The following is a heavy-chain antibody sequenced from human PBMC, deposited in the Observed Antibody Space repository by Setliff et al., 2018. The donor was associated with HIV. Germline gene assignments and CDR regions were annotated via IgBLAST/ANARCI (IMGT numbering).Heavy chain of an antibody. V-gene: IGHV1-18*01. J-gene: IGHJ6*03. CDR1: GGTFTSYG. CDR3: ARDSSFNMDV. Sequence: VASVKVSCKASGGTFTSYGISWVRQAPGQGLEWMGWISEYNGDTKYAQKLQGRVTMTKDTSTSTAYMELRSLRSDDTAAYYCARDSSFNMDVWGKGTTVTVSS. CDR2: ISEYNGDT.